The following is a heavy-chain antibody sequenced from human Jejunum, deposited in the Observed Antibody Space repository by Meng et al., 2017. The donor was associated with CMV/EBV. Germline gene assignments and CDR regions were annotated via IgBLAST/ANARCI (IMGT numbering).Heavy chain of an antibody. CDR2: VGASGGTT. J-gene: IGHJ4*02. V-gene: IGHV3-23*01. CDR3: ARGSAWSDFDY. D-gene: IGHD6-19*01. CDR1: GVTFTNYS. Sequence: CAASGVTFTNYSMSWARQAPGKGLEWVSSVGASGGTTYYPDSAKGRFTISKDKSRNVMYLQMNSLRVDDTAVYYCARGSAWSDFDYWGQGTLVTVSS.